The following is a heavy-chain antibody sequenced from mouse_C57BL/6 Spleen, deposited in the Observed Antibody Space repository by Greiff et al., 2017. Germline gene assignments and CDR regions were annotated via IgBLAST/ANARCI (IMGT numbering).Heavy chain of an antibody. J-gene: IGHJ1*03. CDR2: IDPETGGT. Sequence: VQLQQSGAELVRPGASVTLSCKASGYTFTDYEMHWVKQTPVHGLEWIGAIDPETGGTAYNQKFKGKAILTADKSSSTAYMELRSLTSEDSAVYYCTRYFTTVVRYFDVWGTGTTVTVSS. CDR1: GYTFTDYE. CDR3: TRYFTTVVRYFDV. V-gene: IGHV1-15*01. D-gene: IGHD1-1*01.